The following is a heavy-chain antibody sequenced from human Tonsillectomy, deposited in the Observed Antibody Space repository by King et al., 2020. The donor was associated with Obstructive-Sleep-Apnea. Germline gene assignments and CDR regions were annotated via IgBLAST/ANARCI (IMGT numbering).Heavy chain of an antibody. Sequence: VQLQQWGAGLLKPSETLSLTCAVYGGSFSGYYWSWIRQPPGRGLEWIGEINHSGSTNYNPSLKSRVTISVDTSKNQFSLKLSSVTAADTAVYYCARLRNPSYYYSYGMDVWGQGTTVTVSS. CDR2: INHSGST. V-gene: IGHV4-34*01. J-gene: IGHJ6*02. CDR1: GGSFSGYY. CDR3: ARLRNPSYYYSYGMDV. D-gene: IGHD1-14*01.